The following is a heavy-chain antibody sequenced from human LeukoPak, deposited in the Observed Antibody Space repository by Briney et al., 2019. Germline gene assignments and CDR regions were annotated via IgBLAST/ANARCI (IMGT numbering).Heavy chain of an antibody. CDR1: GFTFSNYG. CDR3: AKDRYSTISAGGTLDI. V-gene: IGHV3-30*02. J-gene: IGHJ3*02. D-gene: IGHD6-13*01. Sequence: GGSLRLSCAASGFTFSNYGMHWVSQAPGKGLEWVAFIRYDGSNKYYADSVKGRFTISRDNSKNTLYLQMNSLRAEDTAVYYCAKDRYSTISAGGTLDIWGQGTMVTVSS. CDR2: IRYDGSNK.